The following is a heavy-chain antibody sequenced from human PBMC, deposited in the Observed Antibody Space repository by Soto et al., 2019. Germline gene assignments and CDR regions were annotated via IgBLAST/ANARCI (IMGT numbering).Heavy chain of an antibody. CDR3: ASHLIMPGTRGFDY. V-gene: IGHV4-4*02. J-gene: IGHJ4*02. Sequence: QVQLQESGPGLVKPSGTLSLTCAISSGSITSSNWWSWVRQPPGKGLEWIGEVYNGGHANYNPSLQSRLTISVESQNQFSLRLSSVTAADTAVYFCASHLIMPGTRGFDYWGQGSLVTVSS. CDR1: SGSITSSNW. D-gene: IGHD1-26*01. CDR2: VYNGGHA.